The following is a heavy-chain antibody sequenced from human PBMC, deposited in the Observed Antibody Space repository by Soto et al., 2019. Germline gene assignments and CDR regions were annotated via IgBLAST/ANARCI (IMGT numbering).Heavy chain of an antibody. CDR2: ISGSGDRT. Sequence: EVQLLESGGGSVQPGGSLRLSCAASGFAFNTYAMDWVRQAPGKGLEWVSSISGSGDRTYYADSVKGRFTISRDNSENTLYLEMNSLRAEDTAVYYCANSDRGGSGNSNFWGQGTLVTVSS. J-gene: IGHJ4*02. CDR3: ANSDRGGSGNSNF. D-gene: IGHD3-10*01. V-gene: IGHV3-23*01. CDR1: GFAFNTYA.